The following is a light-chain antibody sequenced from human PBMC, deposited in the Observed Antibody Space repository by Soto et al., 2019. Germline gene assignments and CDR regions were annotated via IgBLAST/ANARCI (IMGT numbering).Light chain of an antibody. Sequence: EIVLTQSPGTLSLSPGESAALSCRASQSVTGNYLVWYRQKPGQAPRLLMYAISSRASGIPDRFSGSGSETHFTLTITRLEPEDAAVYYCQQHSISPCTFGQGTRVEV. CDR1: QSVTGNY. CDR3: QQHSISPCT. J-gene: IGKJ1*01. V-gene: IGKV3-20*01. CDR2: AIS.